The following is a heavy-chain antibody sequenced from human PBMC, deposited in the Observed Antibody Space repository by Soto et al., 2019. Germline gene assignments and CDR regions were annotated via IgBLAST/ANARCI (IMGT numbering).Heavy chain of an antibody. J-gene: IGHJ5*02. Sequence: QVQLVQSGAEVKKPGSSVKVSCKASGGTFSSYTISWVRQAPGQGLEWMGRIIPILGMANYAQKFQGRVTITADKSTSTAYMELSSLRSEDTAVYYCARDDNAARFDPWGQGTLVTVSS. D-gene: IGHD6-13*01. CDR1: GGTFSSYT. CDR2: IIPILGMA. V-gene: IGHV1-69*08. CDR3: ARDDNAARFDP.